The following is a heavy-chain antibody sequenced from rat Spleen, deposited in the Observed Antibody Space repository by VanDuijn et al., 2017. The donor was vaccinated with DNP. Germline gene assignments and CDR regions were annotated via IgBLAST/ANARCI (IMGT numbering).Heavy chain of an antibody. Sequence: EVQLVESGGGLVQPGRTLKLSCAASGFTLNKYWMTWIRQAPGKGLEWIASIINSGGNTYYPESVKGRFTISRDDAKNSLYLQMNSLRSEDTATYYCTRQLGLDYWGQGVMVTVSA. J-gene: IGHJ2*01. V-gene: IGHV5-31*01. CDR3: TRQLGLDY. CDR1: GFTLNKYW. CDR2: IINSGGNT. D-gene: IGHD5-1*01.